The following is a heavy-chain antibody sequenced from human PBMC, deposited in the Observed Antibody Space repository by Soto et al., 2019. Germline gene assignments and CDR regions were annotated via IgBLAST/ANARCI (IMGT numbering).Heavy chain of an antibody. Sequence: EVQLVESGGGLVQPGGSLRLSCAASGFTFSDHYMDWVRQAPGKGLEWVGRTRNKANSYTTEYAASVKGRFTISRDDYKTSLYLQMNSLKSEDTAVYYCARVGRYCSGGSCYSDWYFDLWGRGTLVTVSS. CDR3: ARVGRYCSGGSCYSDWYFDL. D-gene: IGHD2-15*01. CDR2: TRNKANSYTT. J-gene: IGHJ2*01. CDR1: GFTFSDHY. V-gene: IGHV3-72*01.